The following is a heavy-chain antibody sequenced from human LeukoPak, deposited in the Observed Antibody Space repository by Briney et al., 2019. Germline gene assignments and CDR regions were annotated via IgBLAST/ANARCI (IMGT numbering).Heavy chain of an antibody. CDR1: GGSFSGYY. CDR3: ARGSWSGATFDY. J-gene: IGHJ4*02. CDR2: IYYRGST. D-gene: IGHD1-26*01. Sequence: SETLSLTCAVYGGSFSGYYWSWIRQPPGKGLEWIGFIYYRGSTNYNPSLKSRVTISVDTSKNQFSLKLSSVTAADTAVYYCARGSWSGATFDYWGQGTLVTVSS. V-gene: IGHV4-34*01.